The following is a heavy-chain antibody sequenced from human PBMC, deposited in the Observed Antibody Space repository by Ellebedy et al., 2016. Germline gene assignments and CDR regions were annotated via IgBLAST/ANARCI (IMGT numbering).Heavy chain of an antibody. Sequence: GESLKISCAASGFTLSSYWMHWVRQAPGKGLVWVSRISTDGSSTTYADSVKCRFTISRDNAKNTLYLQMNSLRVEDTAMYYCARGNTIPGPEPLDYWGQGTLVTVSS. V-gene: IGHV3-74*01. D-gene: IGHD1-14*01. CDR2: ISTDGSST. J-gene: IGHJ4*02. CDR1: GFTLSSYW. CDR3: ARGNTIPGPEPLDY.